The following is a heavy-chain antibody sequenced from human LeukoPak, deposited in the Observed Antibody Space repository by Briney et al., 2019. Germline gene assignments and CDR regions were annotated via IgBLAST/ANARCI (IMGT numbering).Heavy chain of an antibody. V-gene: IGHV3-74*01. CDR1: GFTFSNYW. CDR2: ISSDGNNI. D-gene: IGHD1-26*01. Sequence: PGGSLRLSCAAPGFTFSNYWMHWVRQVPGKGLVWVSRISSDGNNIQYADSVKGRFTISRDNAKNTLYLQMNSLRVEDTAVYYCARIIVGAIGIDYWGQGTLVTVSS. J-gene: IGHJ4*02. CDR3: ARIIVGAIGIDY.